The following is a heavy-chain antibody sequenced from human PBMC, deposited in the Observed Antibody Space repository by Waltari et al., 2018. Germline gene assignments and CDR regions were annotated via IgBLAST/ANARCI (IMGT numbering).Heavy chain of an antibody. Sequence: QVQLQESGPGLVKPSETLSLTCTVSGGSISSYYWSWIRQPPGKGLEWIGYIYYSGSTYYNPSLKSRVTISGDTSKSQFSLKLSSVTAADTSMYYCVRHARTTSGGKHFDHWGQGMLVTVSP. CDR2: IYYSGST. D-gene: IGHD2-15*01. V-gene: IGHV4-59*08. CDR3: VRHARTTSGGKHFDH. CDR1: GGSISSYY. J-gene: IGHJ4*02.